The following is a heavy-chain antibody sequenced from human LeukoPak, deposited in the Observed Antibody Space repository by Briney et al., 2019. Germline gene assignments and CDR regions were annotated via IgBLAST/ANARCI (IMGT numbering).Heavy chain of an antibody. Sequence: SETLSLTCTVSGYSISSGYYWGWIRQPPGNGLEWIGSIYHSGSTYYNPSLKSRVTISVDTSKNQFSLKLSSVTAADTAVYYYARDTVPAAIVDSWGQGTLVTVYS. V-gene: IGHV4-38-2*02. J-gene: IGHJ4*02. D-gene: IGHD2-2*02. CDR2: IYHSGST. CDR1: GYSISSGYY. CDR3: ARDTVPAAIVDS.